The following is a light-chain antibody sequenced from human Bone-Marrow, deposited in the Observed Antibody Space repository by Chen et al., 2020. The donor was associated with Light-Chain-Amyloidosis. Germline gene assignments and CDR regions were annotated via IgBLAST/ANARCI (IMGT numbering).Light chain of an antibody. CDR2: LNSDGSH. J-gene: IGLJ3*02. CDR1: SGHGRYA. CDR3: QTWGSGPWV. V-gene: IGLV4-69*01. Sequence: QLVLTQSPSASASLGASVTLTCTLSSGHGRYAIAWHQQQPEKGPRYLMKLNSDGSHDKGDGIPDRFSGSSSGAERYLTSSSLQSEDEADYHCQTWGSGPWVFGGGTKLTVL.